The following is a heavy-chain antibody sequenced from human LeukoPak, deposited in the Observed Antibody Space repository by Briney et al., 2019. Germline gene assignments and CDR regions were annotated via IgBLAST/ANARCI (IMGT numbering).Heavy chain of an antibody. CDR2: ISWNSGTI. V-gene: IGHV3-9*03. CDR3: ARGNSGSYSQDWFDP. J-gene: IGHJ5*02. D-gene: IGHD1-26*01. Sequence: SGGSLRLSCAASGFTFDDYAMHWVRQAPGKGLEWVSGISWNSGTIGYADSVKGRFTISRDNAKNSLYLQMNSLRDGDMALYYCARGNSGSYSQDWFDPWGQGTLVTVSS. CDR1: GFTFDDYA.